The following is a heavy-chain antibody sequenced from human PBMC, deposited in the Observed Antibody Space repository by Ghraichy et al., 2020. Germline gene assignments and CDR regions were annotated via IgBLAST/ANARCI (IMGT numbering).Heavy chain of an antibody. V-gene: IGHV3-72*01. CDR3: ARASGSGYSHFDY. Sequence: GGSLRLSCAASGLTFSDHYMDWVRQAPGKGLEWVGRTRIQAKSYTTEYAASVKGRFTVSRDDSKSSLYLQMNSLKTEDTAVYYCARASGSGYSHFDYWGQGTLVTVSS. J-gene: IGHJ4*02. D-gene: IGHD3-22*01. CDR2: TRIQAKSYTT. CDR1: GLTFSDHY.